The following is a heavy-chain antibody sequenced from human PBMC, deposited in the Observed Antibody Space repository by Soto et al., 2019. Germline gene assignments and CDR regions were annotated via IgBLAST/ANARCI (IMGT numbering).Heavy chain of an antibody. Sequence: QLQLQESGSGLVTPSQTLSLTCAVSGGSLSSDGYSWSWIRQPPGKGLEWIGYIYHSGSTYYNPSRKSSVTISVDRSKNQFSLNLSSVTAADTAVYYCAAGGGLPRYYWRQGTLVTFSS. CDR3: AAGGGLPRYY. CDR1: GGSLSSDGYS. D-gene: IGHD5-12*01. CDR2: IYHSGST. V-gene: IGHV4-30-2*01. J-gene: IGHJ4*02.